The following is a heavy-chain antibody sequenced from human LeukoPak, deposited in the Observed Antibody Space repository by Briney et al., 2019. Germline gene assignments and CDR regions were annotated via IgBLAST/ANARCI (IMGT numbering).Heavy chain of an antibody. Sequence: SETLSLTCAVSGYSISSCYYWGWIRQPPGKGLEWIGSIYHSGSTYYNPSLKSRVTISVDTSKNQFSLKLSSVTAADTAVYYCARYTGYGGNYDDAFDIWGQGTMVTVSS. V-gene: IGHV4-38-2*01. CDR3: ARYTGYGGNYDDAFDI. CDR1: GYSISSCYY. CDR2: IYHSGST. D-gene: IGHD4-23*01. J-gene: IGHJ3*02.